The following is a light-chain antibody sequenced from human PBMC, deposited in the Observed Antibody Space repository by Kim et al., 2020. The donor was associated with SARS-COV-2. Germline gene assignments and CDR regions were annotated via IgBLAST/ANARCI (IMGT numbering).Light chain of an antibody. CDR1: SIGSKG. CDR3: QVWDSSSDHRVV. V-gene: IGLV3-21*04. CDR2: YDS. Sequence: PGKTDRVSCGGNSIGSKGVTRYQQKAGQAPLLVISYDSDRPSGIPERFSGSNSGNTATLTISRVEAGDEADYYCQVWDSSSDHRVVFGGGTQLTVL. J-gene: IGLJ2*01.